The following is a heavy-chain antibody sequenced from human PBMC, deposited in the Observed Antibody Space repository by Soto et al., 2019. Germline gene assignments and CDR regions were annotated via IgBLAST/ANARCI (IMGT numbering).Heavy chain of an antibody. CDR3: ARAKLCNSLSCPHSFDT. D-gene: IGHD2-2*01. CDR1: GGSISTNNW. V-gene: IGHV4-4*02. J-gene: IGHJ4*02. CDR2: VYHSGST. Sequence: QVHLQESGPGLVNASGTLSLTCGVSGGSISTNNWWSWVRQTPGQGLEWIAEVYHSGSTNYNPSLNSRLTISVDQSKNQFSLRLTSVTAADSAVYYCARAKLCNSLSCPHSFDTWGQGTLVSVSS.